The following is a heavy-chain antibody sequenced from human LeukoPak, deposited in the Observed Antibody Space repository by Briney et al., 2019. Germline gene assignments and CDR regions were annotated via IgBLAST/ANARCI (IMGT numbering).Heavy chain of an antibody. CDR1: GGTFSSYA. CDR3: ASTHDYGGRTYDY. J-gene: IGHJ4*02. D-gene: IGHD4/OR15-4a*01. Sequence: GASVTVSCKASGGTFSSYAISWVRQAPGQGLEWMGGIIPIFGTANYAQKFQGRVTITTDESTSTAYMEPSSLRSEDTAVYYCASTHDYGGRTYDYWGQGTLVTVSS. V-gene: IGHV1-69*05. CDR2: IIPIFGTA.